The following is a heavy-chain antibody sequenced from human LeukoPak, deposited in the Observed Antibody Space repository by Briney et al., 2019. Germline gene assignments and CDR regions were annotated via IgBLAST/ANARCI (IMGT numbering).Heavy chain of an antibody. J-gene: IGHJ4*02. CDR3: ASSLVGGPCYFDY. V-gene: IGHV4-59*01. D-gene: IGHD2-2*01. CDR2: IYYSGST. Sequence: SETLSLTCTVSGGSISSYYWSWIRQPPGKGLEWIGYIYYSGSTNYNPSLKSRVTISVDTSKNQFSLKLSSVTAADTAVYYCASSLVGGPCYFDYWGQGTLVTVSS. CDR1: GGSISSYY.